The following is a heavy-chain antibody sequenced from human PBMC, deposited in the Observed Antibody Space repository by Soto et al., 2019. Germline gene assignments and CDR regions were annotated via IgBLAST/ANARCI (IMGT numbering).Heavy chain of an antibody. CDR3: ARVPHGFEYSSSSVGLLGY. J-gene: IGHJ4*02. V-gene: IGHV1-3*01. D-gene: IGHD6-6*01. CDR1: GYTFTSYA. CDR2: INAGNGNT. Sequence: ASVKVSCKASGYTFTSYAMHWVRQAPGQRLEWMGWINAGNGNTKYSQKFQGRVTITRDKSASTAYMELSSLRSEDTAVYYCARVPHGFEYSSSSVGLLGYWGQGTLVTVSS.